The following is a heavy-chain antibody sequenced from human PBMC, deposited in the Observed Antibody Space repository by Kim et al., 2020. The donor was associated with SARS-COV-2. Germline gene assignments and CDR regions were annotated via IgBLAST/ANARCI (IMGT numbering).Heavy chain of an antibody. J-gene: IGHJ4*02. D-gene: IGHD4-17*01. Sequence: GGSLRLSCAASGFTFSSHAMNWVRQAPGKGLEWVSAISAGGGGTYYADSVKGRFTISRDNSNNTLYLQMSSLRGDDTDIYYCARPLNTMTAWSHFDDWGQGTLVTVTS. CDR3: ARPLNTMTAWSHFDD. CDR2: ISAGGGGT. CDR1: GFTFSSHA. V-gene: IGHV3-23*01.